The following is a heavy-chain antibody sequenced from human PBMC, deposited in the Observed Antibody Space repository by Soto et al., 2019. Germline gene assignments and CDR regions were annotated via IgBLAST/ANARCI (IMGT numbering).Heavy chain of an antibody. CDR1: GFTFSSYA. CDR3: ANLSGYDILTGYYGPDY. J-gene: IGHJ4*02. V-gene: IGHV3-23*01. CDR2: ISGSGGST. D-gene: IGHD3-9*01. Sequence: PGGSLRLSCAASGFTFSSYAMSWVRQAPGKGLEWVSAISGSGGSTYYADSVKGRFTISRDNSKNTLYLQMNSLRAEDTAVYYCANLSGYDILTGYYGPDYWGQGTLVTVSS.